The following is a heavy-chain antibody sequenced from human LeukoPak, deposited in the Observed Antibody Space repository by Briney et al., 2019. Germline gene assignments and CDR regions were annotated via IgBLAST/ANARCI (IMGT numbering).Heavy chain of an antibody. Sequence: GGSLRLSCAASGFTFSSYGMHWVRQAPGKGLEWVAVISYDGSNKYYADSVKGRFTISRDNSKNTLYLQMNSLRAEDTAVYYCARSTAGLDYWGQGTLVTVSS. V-gene: IGHV3-30*03. CDR3: ARSTAGLDY. J-gene: IGHJ4*02. CDR2: ISYDGSNK. CDR1: GFTFSSYG. D-gene: IGHD5-18*01.